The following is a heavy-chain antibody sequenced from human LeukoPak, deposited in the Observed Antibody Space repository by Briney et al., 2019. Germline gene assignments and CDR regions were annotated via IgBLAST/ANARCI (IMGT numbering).Heavy chain of an antibody. CDR1: GFTVSTNY. CDR3: ARVGKAAAGSGPFDY. Sequence: PGGSLRLSCAASGFTVSTNYMSWVRQAPGKGLEWVSVIYSGGSTCYADSVKGRLTISRDNSKNTLYLQMSSLRVEDTAVYFCARVGKAAAGSGPFDYWGQGTLVTVSS. CDR2: IYSGGST. J-gene: IGHJ4*02. D-gene: IGHD6-13*01. V-gene: IGHV3-66*01.